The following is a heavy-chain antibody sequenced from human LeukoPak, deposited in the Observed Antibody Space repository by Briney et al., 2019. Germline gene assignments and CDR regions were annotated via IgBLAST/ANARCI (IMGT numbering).Heavy chain of an antibody. CDR2: INHSGST. V-gene: IGHV4-34*01. CDR3: ARGFRVRVVVVPAAIGY. Sequence: SETLSLTCAVYGGSFSGYYWSWIRQPPGKGLEWIGEINHSGSTNYNPSLKSRVTISVDTSKNQFSLKLSSVNAADTAVYYCARGFRVRVVVVPAAIGYWGQGTLVTVSS. D-gene: IGHD2-2*01. CDR1: GGSFSGYY. J-gene: IGHJ4*02.